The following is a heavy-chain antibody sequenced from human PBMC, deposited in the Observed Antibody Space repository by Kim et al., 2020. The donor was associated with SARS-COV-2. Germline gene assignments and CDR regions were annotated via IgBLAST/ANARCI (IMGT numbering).Heavy chain of an antibody. V-gene: IGHV4-59*08. J-gene: IGHJ6*03. CDR3: ARLADTIFGVVIPGYNYYYMDV. CDR1: GGSISSYY. Sequence: SETLSLTCTVSGGSISSYYWSWIRQPPGKGLEWIGYIYYSGSTNYNPSLKSRVTISVDTSKNQFSLKLSSVTAADTAVYYCARLADTIFGVVIPGYNYYYMDVWGKGTTVTVSS. CDR2: IYYSGST. D-gene: IGHD3-3*01.